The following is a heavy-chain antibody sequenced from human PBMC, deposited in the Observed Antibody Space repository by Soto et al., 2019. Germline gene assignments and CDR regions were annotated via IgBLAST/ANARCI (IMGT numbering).Heavy chain of an antibody. J-gene: IGHJ4*02. Sequence: PSETLSLTCAVSGGSISSGGYSWSWIRQPPGKGLEWIGYIYHSGSTYYNPSLKSRVTISVDRSKNQFSLKLSSVTAADTAVYYCARGQVVAAQHWGQGTLVTVPS. V-gene: IGHV4-30-2*01. CDR3: ARGQVVAAQH. CDR1: GGSISSGGYS. CDR2: IYHSGST. D-gene: IGHD2-15*01.